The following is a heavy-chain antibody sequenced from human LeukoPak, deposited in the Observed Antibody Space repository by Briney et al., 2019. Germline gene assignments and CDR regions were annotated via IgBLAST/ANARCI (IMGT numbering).Heavy chain of an antibody. CDR1: GGTFSSYA. D-gene: IGHD2-2*01. CDR2: IIPIFGTA. CDR3: ARGYCSGTSCYYPYYFDS. J-gene: IGHJ4*02. Sequence: SVKVSCKASGGTFSSYAISWVRQAPGQGLEWMGGIIPIFGTANYAQKFQGRVTITTDESTSTAYMDLSSLRSEDTAVYYCARGYCSGTSCYYPYYFDSWGQGTLVTVSS. V-gene: IGHV1-69*05.